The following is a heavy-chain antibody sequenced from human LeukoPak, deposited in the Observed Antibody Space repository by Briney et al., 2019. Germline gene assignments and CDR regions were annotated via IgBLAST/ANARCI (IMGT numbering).Heavy chain of an antibody. J-gene: IGHJ6*03. D-gene: IGHD3-16*01. V-gene: IGHV1-46*01. Sequence: GASVKVSCKACGNTFTKYYIHWVRQAAGQGGAWMGRINPSDGATTYAERFEGRVTTTRDLSTTTVYMDLRSLRSEDTAVYFCAREQRAGLSGNLGGLFASYYTYYYMDVWGRGTTATVSS. CDR1: GNTFTKYY. CDR2: INPSDGAT. CDR3: AREQRAGLSGNLGGLFASYYTYYYMDV.